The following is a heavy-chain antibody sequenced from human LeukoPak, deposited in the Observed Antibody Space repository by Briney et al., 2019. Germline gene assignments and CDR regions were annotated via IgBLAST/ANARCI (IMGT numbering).Heavy chain of an antibody. D-gene: IGHD2-15*01. Sequence: PSETLSLTCAVYGGSFSGHYWSWIRQPPGKGLELIGKINHSGSTNYNPSLKSRVTISVDTSKNQFSLKLSSVTAADTAVYYCARYCTGGSCLDYWGQGTLVTVSS. J-gene: IGHJ4*02. V-gene: IGHV4-34*01. CDR3: ARYCTGGSCLDY. CDR1: GGSFSGHY. CDR2: INHSGST.